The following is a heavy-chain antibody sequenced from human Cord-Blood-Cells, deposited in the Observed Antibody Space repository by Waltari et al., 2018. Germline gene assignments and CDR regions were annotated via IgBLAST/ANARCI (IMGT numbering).Heavy chain of an antibody. CDR3: ATADTIFGVAPGGFDP. Sequence: EVQLVQSGAEVKKPGATVQISCKVSGYTFTDYYMHWVQQAPGKGLEWMGRVDPEDGETIYAEKFQGRVTITADTSTDTAYMELSSLRSEDTAVYYCATADTIFGVAPGGFDPWGQGTLVTVSS. CDR1: GYTFTDYY. CDR2: VDPEDGET. J-gene: IGHJ5*02. D-gene: IGHD3-3*01. V-gene: IGHV1-69-2*01.